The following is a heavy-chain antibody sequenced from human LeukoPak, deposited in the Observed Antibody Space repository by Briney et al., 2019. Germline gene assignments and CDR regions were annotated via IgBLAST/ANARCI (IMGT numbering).Heavy chain of an antibody. D-gene: IGHD2-2*01. V-gene: IGHV4-61*01. CDR1: GGSISSSSYY. CDR2: IYYSGST. J-gene: IGHJ6*03. CDR3: ARDSLGYQLQNYYMDV. Sequence: SETLSLTCTVSGGSISSSSYYWGWIRQPPGKGLEWIGYIYYSGSTNYNPSLKSRVTISVDTSKNQFSLKLSSVTAADTAVYYCARDSLGYQLQNYYMDVWGKGTTVTVSS.